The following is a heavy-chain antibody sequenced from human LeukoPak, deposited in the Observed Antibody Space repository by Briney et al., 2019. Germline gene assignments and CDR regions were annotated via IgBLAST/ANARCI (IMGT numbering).Heavy chain of an antibody. V-gene: IGHV1-24*01. CDR1: GKTLSDLS. J-gene: IGHJ4*02. D-gene: IGHD5-18*01. Sequence: AASVKVSCKVSGKTLSDLSIHWLRQPPGKGLEWLGGSGPEDGERIYAQMFQGRVTMTEDTSIDTAYMELSSLRSEDTAVYYCVTGFTTMAVDYFDYWGQGTLVTVSS. CDR3: VTGFTTMAVDYFDY. CDR2: SGPEDGER.